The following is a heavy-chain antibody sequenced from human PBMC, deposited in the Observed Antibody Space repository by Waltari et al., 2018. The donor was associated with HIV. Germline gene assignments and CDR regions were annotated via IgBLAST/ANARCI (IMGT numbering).Heavy chain of an antibody. J-gene: IGHJ4*02. CDR2: IAYDGSEK. CDR3: ARGRGGPDY. Sequence: QVQLVESGGELVKPGGSLRLSCSASGFTFSSYAMHWVRQAPGKGLEWVTVIAYDGSEKYYTDSVKGRFTISRDNSKNTLYLQMNSLRPEDTAVYYCARGRGGPDYWGQGTLVTVSS. CDR1: GFTFSSYA. D-gene: IGHD3-10*01. V-gene: IGHV3-30*10.